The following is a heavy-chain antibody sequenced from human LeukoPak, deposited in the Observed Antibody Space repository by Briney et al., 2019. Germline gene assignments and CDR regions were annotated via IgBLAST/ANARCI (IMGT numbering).Heavy chain of an antibody. J-gene: IGHJ4*02. CDR3: ASHGSGSYYFDY. V-gene: IGHV1-18*01. Sequence: ASVKVSCKASGYTFTSYDISWVRQAPGQGLEWMGWITTYNGNTNFAQKFQGRVTMTTDTITSTAYMELRSLRSDDTAVYYCASHGSGSYYFDYWGQGALVTVPS. CDR2: ITTYNGNT. D-gene: IGHD3-10*01. CDR1: GYTFTSYD.